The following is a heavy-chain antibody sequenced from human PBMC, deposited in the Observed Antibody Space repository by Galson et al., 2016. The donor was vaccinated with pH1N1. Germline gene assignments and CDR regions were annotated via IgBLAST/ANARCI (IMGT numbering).Heavy chain of an antibody. J-gene: IGHJ4*02. CDR2: ISDSGSST. V-gene: IGHV3-23*01. CDR3: HYFDY. Sequence: CAASGFTFSSYAMTWVRQAPGKGLEWVPGISDSGSSTYYADSVKGRFTISRDNSKNTVYLQMNSLRAEDTAVYYFHYFDYWGLGTLVTVSS. CDR1: GFTFSSYA.